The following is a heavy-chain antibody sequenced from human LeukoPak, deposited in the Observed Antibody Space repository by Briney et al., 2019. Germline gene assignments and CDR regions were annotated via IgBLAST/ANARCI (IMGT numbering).Heavy chain of an antibody. J-gene: IGHJ5*02. D-gene: IGHD3-22*01. CDR2: IWYDGSNK. CDR1: GFTFNSFG. V-gene: IGHV3-33*03. Sequence: PGGSLRLSCAASGFTFNSFGMHWVRQAPGKGLEWVAFIWYDGSNKYYVDSVKGRFTISRDNAKNSLYLQMNSLRAEDTAVYYCARLPYYYDSSGSVWFDPWGQGTLVTVSS. CDR3: ARLPYYYDSSGSVWFDP.